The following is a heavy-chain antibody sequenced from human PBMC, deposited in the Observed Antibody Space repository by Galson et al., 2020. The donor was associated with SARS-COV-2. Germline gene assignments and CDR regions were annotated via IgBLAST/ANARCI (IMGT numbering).Heavy chain of an antibody. J-gene: IGHJ2*01. CDR3: ARVFYSSGYLYWYFDL. CDR1: GFTFSSYE. D-gene: IGHD3-22*01. Sequence: GGSLRLSCAASGFTFSSYEMHWVRQATGKGLEWVSAIGTAGDTYYPGSVKGRFTISRENAKNSLYLQMNSLRAGDTAVYYCARVFYSSGYLYWYFDLWGRGTLVTVSS. CDR2: IGTAGDT. V-gene: IGHV3-13*01.